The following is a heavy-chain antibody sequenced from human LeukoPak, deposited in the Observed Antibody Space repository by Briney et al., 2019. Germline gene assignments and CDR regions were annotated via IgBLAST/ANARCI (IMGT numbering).Heavy chain of an antibody. CDR2: IYYSGST. Sequence: SETLSLTCNVSGASVSSGSYYWSWIRQPPGKGLEWIGYIYYSGSTNYNPSLKSRVTISVDTSKNQFSLKLSSVTAADTAVYYCAREGDSHDYWGQGTLVTVSS. J-gene: IGHJ4*02. CDR1: GASVSSGSYY. CDR3: AREGDSHDY. D-gene: IGHD2-21*01. V-gene: IGHV4-61*01.